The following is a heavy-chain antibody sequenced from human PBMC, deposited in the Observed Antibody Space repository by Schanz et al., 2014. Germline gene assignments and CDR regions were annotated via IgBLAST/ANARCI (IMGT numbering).Heavy chain of an antibody. CDR2: ISSRSSNI. V-gene: IGHV3-21*02. CDR1: GFTASSHS. J-gene: IGHJ4*02. D-gene: IGHD3-22*01. Sequence: EVQLVESGGGLVKPGGSLRLSCGVSGFTASSHSMNWVRQAPGKGLEWVSSISSRSSNIYYADSVKGRFTVSRDNAKKSMYLQMNGLRDEDTAVYYCARVDSGGYCFDNWGQGTRVTVSS. CDR3: ARVDSGGYCFDN.